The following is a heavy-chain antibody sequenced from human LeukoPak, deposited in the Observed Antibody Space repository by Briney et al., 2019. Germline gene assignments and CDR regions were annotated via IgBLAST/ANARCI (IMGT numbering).Heavy chain of an antibody. J-gene: IGHJ3*02. CDR2: ISGSGGST. Sequence: DPGGSLRLSCAASGFTFSSYAMSWVRQAPGKGLEWVSAISGSGGSTYYADSVKGRFTISRDNSKNTLYLQMNSLRAEDTAVYYCAKLPRNYDILTGHDAFDIWGQGTMVTVSS. CDR1: GFTFSSYA. V-gene: IGHV3-23*01. D-gene: IGHD3-9*01. CDR3: AKLPRNYDILTGHDAFDI.